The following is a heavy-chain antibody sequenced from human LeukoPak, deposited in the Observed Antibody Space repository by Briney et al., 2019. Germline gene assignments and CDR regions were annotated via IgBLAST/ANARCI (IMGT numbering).Heavy chain of an antibody. CDR1: GFTFSDYY. Sequence: KTGGSLRLSCAASGFTFSDYYMSWIRQAPGKGLEWVSYISSSSSYTNYADSVKGRFTISRDNAKNSLYLQMNSLRAEDTVVYYCARELTGIAVALGYWGQGTLVTVSS. J-gene: IGHJ4*02. D-gene: IGHD6-19*01. CDR3: ARELTGIAVALGY. CDR2: ISSSSSYT. V-gene: IGHV3-11*06.